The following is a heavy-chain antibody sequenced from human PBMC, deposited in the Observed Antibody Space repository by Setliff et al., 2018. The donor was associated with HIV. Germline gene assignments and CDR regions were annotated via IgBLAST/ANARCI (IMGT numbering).Heavy chain of an antibody. J-gene: IGHJ4*02. Sequence: ASVKVSCKASGYTFHYYDIHWVRQAPGQGLEWMGRITAGNGDTSYSESLQGRVTFTSDTSANTAYMELRSLGSDDTAVYFCARRASTAEVFDYWGQGTLVTVSS. CDR1: GYTFHYYD. CDR2: ITAGNGDT. D-gene: IGHD1-1*01. CDR3: ARRASTAEVFDY. V-gene: IGHV1-3*01.